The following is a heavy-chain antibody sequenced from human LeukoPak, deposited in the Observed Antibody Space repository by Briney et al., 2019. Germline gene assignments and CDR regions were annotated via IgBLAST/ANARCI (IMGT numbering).Heavy chain of an antibody. Sequence: SETLSLTCTVSGVSITSGTYYWTWLRQPAGKGLEWIGRIYSTGRVNYNPSLKSRVTMLLDTSKNHISLKLTSVAAADTAIYFCARASETAMVTLWSQGTLVTVSS. V-gene: IGHV4-61*02. CDR2: IYSTGRV. D-gene: IGHD5-18*01. CDR1: GVSITSGTYY. J-gene: IGHJ4*02. CDR3: ARASETAMVTL.